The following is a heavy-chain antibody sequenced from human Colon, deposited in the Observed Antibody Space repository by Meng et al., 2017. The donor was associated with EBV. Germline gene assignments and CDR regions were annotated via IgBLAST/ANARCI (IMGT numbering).Heavy chain of an antibody. CDR3: ARDTTSYRNSGLDY. J-gene: IGHJ4*02. D-gene: IGHD2-2*02. CDR1: GGSITNGGYS. CDR2: IYHSGSS. Sequence: LPQCGTGLLRPSQTLSLTCTGSGGSITNGGYSWSCVRQPPGKGLEWIGYIYHSGSSSYNPSLKSRVTISIDTSKNQFSLKLTSVTAADTAVYYCARDTTSYRNSGLDYWGQGILVTVSS. V-gene: IGHV4-30-2*01.